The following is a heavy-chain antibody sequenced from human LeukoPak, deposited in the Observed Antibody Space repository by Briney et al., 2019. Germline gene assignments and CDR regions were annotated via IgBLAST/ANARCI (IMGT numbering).Heavy chain of an antibody. V-gene: IGHV4-61*02. CDR3: ARDRYGTTVTGYNWFDP. Sequence: SQTLSLTCTVSVCSISSGSYYWSWIRQPAGKGLEWIGRIYTSGSTNYNPSLKSRVTISVDTSKNQFSLKLSPVTAADTAVYYCARDRYGTTVTGYNWFDPWGQGTLVTVSS. J-gene: IGHJ5*02. CDR1: VCSISSGSYY. D-gene: IGHD4-17*01. CDR2: IYTSGST.